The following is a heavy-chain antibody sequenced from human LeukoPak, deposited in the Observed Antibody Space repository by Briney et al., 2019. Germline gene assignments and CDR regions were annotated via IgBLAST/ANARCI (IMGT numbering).Heavy chain of an antibody. Sequence: SETLSLTCTVSGGSISSYYWSWIRQPPGKGLEWIGEINHSGSTNYNPSLKSRVTISVDTSKNQFSLKLSSVTAADTAVYYCARQNSSSSSGSYMDVWGKGTTVTVSS. CDR1: GGSISSYY. J-gene: IGHJ6*03. D-gene: IGHD6-6*01. CDR3: ARQNSSSSSGSYMDV. V-gene: IGHV4-34*01. CDR2: INHSGST.